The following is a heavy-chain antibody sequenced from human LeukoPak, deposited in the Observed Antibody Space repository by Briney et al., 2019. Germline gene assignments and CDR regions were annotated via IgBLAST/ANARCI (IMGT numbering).Heavy chain of an antibody. D-gene: IGHD3-10*01. J-gene: IGHJ3*02. CDR3: ARGWFGEKHAFDI. CDR2: IYYSGST. Sequence: PSETLSLTCTVSGGSISSYYWSWIRQPPGKGLEWIGYIYYSGSTNYNPSLKSRVTISVDTSKNQFSLKLSSETAADTAVYYCARGWFGEKHAFDIWGQGTMVTVSS. V-gene: IGHV4-59*01. CDR1: GGSISSYY.